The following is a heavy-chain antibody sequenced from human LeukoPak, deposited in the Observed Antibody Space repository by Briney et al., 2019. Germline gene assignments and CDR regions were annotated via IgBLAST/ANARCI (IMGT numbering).Heavy chain of an antibody. CDR1: GGSISTYC. D-gene: IGHD4-17*01. Sequence: SETLSLTCTVSGGSISTYCWDWFRQPPGKGLEWIGHICYSESTNYNPSLKSRVTISVDTSKNQFSLKLSSVTAADTAVYYCARGPTVTTDYWGQGTLVTVSS. J-gene: IGHJ4*02. CDR2: ICYSEST. CDR3: ARGPTVTTDY. V-gene: IGHV4-59*01.